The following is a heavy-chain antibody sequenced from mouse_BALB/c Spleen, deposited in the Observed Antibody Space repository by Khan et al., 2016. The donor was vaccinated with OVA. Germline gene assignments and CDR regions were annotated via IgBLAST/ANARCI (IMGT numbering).Heavy chain of an antibody. J-gene: IGHJ3*01. D-gene: IGHD2-4*01. CDR2: ISYSGNT. CDR1: GYSITSEYA. CDR3: ARKDYYDYDPFPY. V-gene: IGHV3-2*02. Sequence: EVQLQESGPGLVKPSQSLPLTCTVTGYSITSEYAWNWIRQFPGNKLEWMGYISYSGNTRYNPSLKSRISITRDTSKNQFFLQLNSVTTEDTATYYCARKDYYDYDPFPYWGQGTLVTVSA.